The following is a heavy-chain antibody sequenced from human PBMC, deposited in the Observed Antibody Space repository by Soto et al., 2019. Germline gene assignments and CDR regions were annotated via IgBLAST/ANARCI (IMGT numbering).Heavy chain of an antibody. CDR2: IYHSGTS. CDR3: ARVLCLQFFHY. V-gene: IGHV4-30-2*01. D-gene: IGHD4-4*01. J-gene: IGHJ4*02. Sequence: RRTPGKGLRWIGYIYHSGTSYYNPSLKWRVTISVDRSKMRFHLKLRSVTAADTAVYYCARVLCLQFFHYWRQGTLVPVSS.